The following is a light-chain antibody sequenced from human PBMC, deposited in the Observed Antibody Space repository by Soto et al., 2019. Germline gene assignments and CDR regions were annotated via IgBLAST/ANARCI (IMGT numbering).Light chain of an antibody. J-gene: IGKJ1*01. CDR3: QHSYNMPRT. CDR1: QRISFY. Sequence: DIQMTQSPSSLSASVGDRVNITCRASQRISFYLNWYRQKPGKATKLLIYTASNVQSGVPSRISGSGSGTDFTLTISSLQPEDFETYYCQHSYNMPRTFGQGTKVEMK. V-gene: IGKV1-39*01. CDR2: TAS.